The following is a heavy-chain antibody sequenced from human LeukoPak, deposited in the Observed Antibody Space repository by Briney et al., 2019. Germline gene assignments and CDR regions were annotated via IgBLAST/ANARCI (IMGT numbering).Heavy chain of an antibody. CDR1: GFTFSSYS. V-gene: IGHV3-21*01. J-gene: IGHJ4*02. CDR3: ARSSVMITFGGVIPDFDY. D-gene: IGHD3-16*02. CDR2: ISSSSSYI. Sequence: GGSLRLSCAASGFTFSSYSMNWVRQAPGKGLEWVSSISSSSSYIYYADSVKGRFTISRDNAKNSLYLQMNSLRAEDTAVYYCARSSVMITFGGVIPDFDYWGQGTLVTVSS.